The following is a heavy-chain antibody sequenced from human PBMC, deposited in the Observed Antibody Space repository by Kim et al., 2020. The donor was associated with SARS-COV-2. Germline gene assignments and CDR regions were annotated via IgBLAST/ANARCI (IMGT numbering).Heavy chain of an antibody. D-gene: IGHD2-2*01. CDR1: GYTFTSYV. CDR3: ARAVGSSSWEIGY. CDR2: INTNTGNP. V-gene: IGHV7-4-1*02. J-gene: IGHJ4*02. Sequence: ASVKVSCKASGYTFTSYVMSWVRQAPGQGLEWMGWINTNTGNPTYARGFTGRFVFSLDTSVSTAYLQISSLKAEDSGVYYCARAVGSSSWEIGYWGQGTLVTVSS.